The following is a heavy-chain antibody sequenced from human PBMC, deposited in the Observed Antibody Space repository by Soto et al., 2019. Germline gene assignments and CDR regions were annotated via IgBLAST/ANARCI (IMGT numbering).Heavy chain of an antibody. CDR3: ARGGWQRPRRGYDSSGYHDY. CDR2: ISYDGSNK. D-gene: IGHD3-22*01. J-gene: IGHJ4*02. CDR1: GFTFSSYA. Sequence: GGSLRLSCAASGFTFSSYAMHWVRQAPGKGLEWVAVISYDGSNKYYADSVKGRFTISRDNSKNTLYLQMNSLRAEDTAVYYCARGGWQRPRRGYDSSGYHDYWGQGTLVTVSS. V-gene: IGHV3-30*14.